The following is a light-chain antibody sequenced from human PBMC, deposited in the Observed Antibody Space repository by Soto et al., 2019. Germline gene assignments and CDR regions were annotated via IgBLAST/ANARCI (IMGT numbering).Light chain of an antibody. Sequence: QSVLTQPPSASGTPGQRVTISCSGSSSNIGSNYVYWYQQLPGTAPKLLIYSNNQRPSGVPDRFSGSKSGTSASLAISGLRSEDEADYYCYSYTTTNTWLFGGGTKVTVL. CDR3: YSYTTTNTWL. V-gene: IGLV1-47*02. CDR2: SNN. J-gene: IGLJ3*02. CDR1: SSNIGSNY.